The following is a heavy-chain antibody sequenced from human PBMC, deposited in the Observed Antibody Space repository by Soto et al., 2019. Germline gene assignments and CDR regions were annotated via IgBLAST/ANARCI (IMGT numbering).Heavy chain of an antibody. CDR1: GFTFSNYW. CDR3: ARPSGGSCYSYYYGMDV. CDR2: IKEDGSER. J-gene: IGHJ6*02. D-gene: IGHD2-15*01. Sequence: PGGSLRLSCAASGFTFSNYWMSWVRQAPGKGLEWVANIKEDGSERNYVDSVKGRFTISRDNAENSLYLQMNSLRAEDTAVYYCARPSGGSCYSYYYGMDVWGQGTTVTVSS. V-gene: IGHV3-7*01.